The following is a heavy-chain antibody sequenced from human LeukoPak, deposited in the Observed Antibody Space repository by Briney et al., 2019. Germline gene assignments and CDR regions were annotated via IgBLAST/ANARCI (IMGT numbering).Heavy chain of an antibody. CDR2: ITSKTNGGTT. V-gene: IGHV3-15*01. J-gene: IGHJ4*02. Sequence: GGSLRLSCAASGFTFSTYWMTWVRLAPGKGLEWVGRITSKTNGGTTEYAAIVKGRFTISRDDSKDTLFLQMDSLTTEDTAVYYCTESLVHWGQGARVTVSS. CDR1: GFTFSTYW. D-gene: IGHD6-13*01. CDR3: TESLVH.